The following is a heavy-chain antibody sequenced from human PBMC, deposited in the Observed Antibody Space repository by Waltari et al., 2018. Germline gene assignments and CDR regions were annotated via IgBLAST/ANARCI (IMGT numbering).Heavy chain of an antibody. D-gene: IGHD2-8*02. CDR2: ISWNSGSI. CDR1: GFTFDDYA. J-gene: IGHJ3*02. CDR3: AKLDWYLIGSAFDI. V-gene: IGHV3-9*01. Sequence: EVQLVESGGGLEQPGRSLRLSCAASGFTFDDYAMHWVRQAPGKGLEWVSGISWNSGSIGYADSVKGRFTISRDNAKNSLYLQMNSLRAEDTALYYCAKLDWYLIGSAFDIWGQGTMVTVSS.